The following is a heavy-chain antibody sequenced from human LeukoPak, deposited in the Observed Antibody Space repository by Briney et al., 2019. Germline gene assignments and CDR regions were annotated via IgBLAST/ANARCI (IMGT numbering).Heavy chain of an antibody. D-gene: IGHD3-10*01. Sequence: GGSLRLSCEATGFTFSTMYMSWVRQVPGKGLQWVSLIYSDGSTFYTDSVKGRFTISRDNSKNTLYLQMNSLRAEDTAVYHCARYGGSGSFFYWYFDLWGRDTLVTVSS. V-gene: IGHV3-66*01. CDR2: IYSDGST. CDR1: GFTFSTMY. J-gene: IGHJ2*01. CDR3: ARYGGSGSFFYWYFDL.